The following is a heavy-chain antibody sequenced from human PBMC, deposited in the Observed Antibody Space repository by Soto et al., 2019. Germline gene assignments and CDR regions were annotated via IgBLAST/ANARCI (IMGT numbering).Heavy chain of an antibody. CDR3: ARYVGVREYYYYGMDV. D-gene: IGHD3-10*01. CDR2: IYYSGST. CDR1: GGSISSYY. V-gene: IGHV4-59*01. Sequence: ETLSLTCTVSGGSISSYYWSWIRQPPGKGLEWIGYIYYSGSTNYNPSLKSRVTISVDTSKNQFSLKLSSVTAADTAVYYCARYVGVREYYYYGMDVWGQGTTVTVSS. J-gene: IGHJ6*02.